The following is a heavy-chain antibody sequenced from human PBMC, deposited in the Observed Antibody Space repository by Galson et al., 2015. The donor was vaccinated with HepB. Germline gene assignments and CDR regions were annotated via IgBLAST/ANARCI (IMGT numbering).Heavy chain of an antibody. CDR2: IDTNTGNP. CDR3: ARDSWRGTKTYAFDI. V-gene: IGHV7-4-1*02. CDR1: GYTINSFS. J-gene: IGHJ3*02. Sequence: SCKASGYTINSFSLNWVRQAPGQGPEWMGWIDTNTGNPTYAQGFTGRFVFSLDTSVNTAYLQISSLEAEDTAVYYCARDSWRGTKTYAFDIWGQGTMVAGSS. D-gene: IGHD2-8*01.